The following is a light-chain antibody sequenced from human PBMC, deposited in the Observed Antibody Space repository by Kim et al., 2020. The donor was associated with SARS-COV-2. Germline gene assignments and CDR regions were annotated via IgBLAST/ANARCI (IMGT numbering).Light chain of an antibody. Sequence: SYELTQPLSVSVALGQTARISCGGNNIGNYNVHWYQQKPGQAPVLVIFRDDTRPPGIPERISGSNSGNTATLTISRAQGGDEADYYCQVWDSKTGVFGGGTQLTVL. CDR1: NIGNYN. CDR3: QVWDSKTGV. J-gene: IGLJ3*02. CDR2: RDD. V-gene: IGLV3-9*01.